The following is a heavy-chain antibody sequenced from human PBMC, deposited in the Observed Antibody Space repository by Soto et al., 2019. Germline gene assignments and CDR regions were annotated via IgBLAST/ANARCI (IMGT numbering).Heavy chain of an antibody. CDR3: VRATLSWGHYYFRGLDV. J-gene: IGHJ6*02. V-gene: IGHV3-7*01. Sequence: GSLRLSCAATGFMFGTYWMSWVRQAPGKGLEWVANIKHDGNEKYYADSVKGRLTVSRDNVKNFLHLQMSSLRGDDTGVYFCVRATLSWGHYYFRGLDVWGQGTTVTVS. CDR1: GFMFGTYW. CDR2: IKHDGNEK. D-gene: IGHD3-22*01.